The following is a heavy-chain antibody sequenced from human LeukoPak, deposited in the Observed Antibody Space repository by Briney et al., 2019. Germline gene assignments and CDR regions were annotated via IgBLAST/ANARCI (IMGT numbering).Heavy chain of an antibody. J-gene: IGHJ4*02. CDR1: GFTFSSYS. V-gene: IGHV3-21*01. Sequence: GGSLRLSCAASGFTFSSYSMNWVRQAPGKGLEWVSSISSSSSYIYYADSVEGRFTISRDNAKNSLYLQMNSLRVEDTAVYYCARVDTLRFFNYWGQGTLVTVSS. CDR3: ARVDTLRFFNY. D-gene: IGHD3-3*01. CDR2: ISSSSSYI.